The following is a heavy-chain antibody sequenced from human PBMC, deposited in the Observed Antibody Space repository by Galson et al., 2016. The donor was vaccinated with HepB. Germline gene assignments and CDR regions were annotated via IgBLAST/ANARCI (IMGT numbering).Heavy chain of an antibody. CDR2: INGPSTAT. CDR1: GLSFSTYD. CDR3: AKVVPTGGHFFDS. D-gene: IGHD6-6*01. Sequence: SLRLSCAASGLSFSTYDMNWVRQAPGKGLEWVATINGPSTATPYADSVKGRFTVSRDNSRDTLYLQMTSLRAEDTAIYYCAKVVPTGGHFFDSWGQGSLVTVSA. J-gene: IGHJ4*02. V-gene: IGHV3-23*01.